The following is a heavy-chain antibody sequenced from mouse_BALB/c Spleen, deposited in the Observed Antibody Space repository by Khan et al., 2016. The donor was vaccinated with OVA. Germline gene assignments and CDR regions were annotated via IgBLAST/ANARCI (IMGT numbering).Heavy chain of an antibody. V-gene: IGHV5-9-3*01. CDR2: ICSGGSYT. CDR1: GFTFSNYA. CDR3: ARDLFTTVVATPFAY. J-gene: IGHJ3*01. Sequence: EVELVESGGGLVKPGGSLKLSCAASGFTFSNYAMSWVRQTPEKRLKWVATICSGGSYTYFPDSVQGRFTISSNNAKNTLSLQMSSLRSEDTAIYDCARDLFTTVVATPFAYWGQGTLVTGSA. D-gene: IGHD1-1*01.